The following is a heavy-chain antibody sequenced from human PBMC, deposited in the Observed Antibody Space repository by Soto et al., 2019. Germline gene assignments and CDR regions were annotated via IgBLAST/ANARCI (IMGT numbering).Heavy chain of an antibody. V-gene: IGHV3-53*01. D-gene: IGHD5-18*01. CDR2: IYSGGST. CDR1: GFNVSSNY. CDR3: AREQRGYGP. J-gene: IGHJ5*02. Sequence: EVRLVESGGALIQPGGSLRLSCAASGFNVSSNYMNWVRQAPGKGLGWVSVIYSGGSTYYADSVKGRFTIARDNSKNILYLQMNSLRVEDTAVYYCAREQRGYGPWGQGTLVTVSS.